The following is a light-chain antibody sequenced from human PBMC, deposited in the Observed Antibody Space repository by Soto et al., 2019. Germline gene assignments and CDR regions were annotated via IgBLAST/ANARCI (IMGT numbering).Light chain of an antibody. CDR1: QSISSW. CDR2: DAS. V-gene: IGKV1-5*01. CDR3: QQYNSYSRT. J-gene: IGKJ1*01. Sequence: DIQRTHSAYSVSASVGDRLPITCRASQSISSWLAWYQQKPGKAPKLHIYDASSMESGVPSRCSGSGTETEFTLTISSLHPDDFATYHCQQYNSYSRTFGQGTKVDIK.